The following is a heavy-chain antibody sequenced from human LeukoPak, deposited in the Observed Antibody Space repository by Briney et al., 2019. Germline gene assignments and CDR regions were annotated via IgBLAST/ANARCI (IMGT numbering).Heavy chain of an antibody. CDR2: IYYTET. CDR3: ATRKLGNDY. V-gene: IGHV4-59*02. J-gene: IGHJ4*02. Sequence: PSETLSLTCTVSGGSVSNYYWSWIRQSPGKGLEWIGYIYYTETSYNPSLKSRVTISADTSKNQFSLKLYSVTAADTAVYYCATRKLGNDYWGQGTLVTVSS. CDR1: GGSVSNYY. D-gene: IGHD7-27*01.